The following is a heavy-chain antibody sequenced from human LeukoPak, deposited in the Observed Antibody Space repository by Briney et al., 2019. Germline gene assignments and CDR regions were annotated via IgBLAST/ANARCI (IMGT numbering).Heavy chain of an antibody. V-gene: IGHV3-43*01. J-gene: IGHJ3*02. D-gene: IGHD2-2*03. Sequence: GGSPRLSCAASGFTFDDYTMHWVRQAPGKGLEWVSLISWDGGSTYYADSVKGRFTISRDNSKNSLYLQMNSLRTEDTALYYCAKVAGYCSSTSCYHLDDAFDIWGQGTMVTVSS. CDR3: AKVAGYCSSTSCYHLDDAFDI. CDR1: GFTFDDYT. CDR2: ISWDGGST.